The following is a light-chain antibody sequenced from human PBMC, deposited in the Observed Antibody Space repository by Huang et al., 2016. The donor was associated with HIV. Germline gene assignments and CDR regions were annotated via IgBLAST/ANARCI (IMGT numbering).Light chain of an antibody. V-gene: IGKV3-15*01. CDR1: QSVSSN. J-gene: IGKJ3*01. CDR2: GAS. CDR3: QQNNNWPPLFT. Sequence: EIVMTQSPATLSVSPGERATLSCRASQSVSSNLAWYQQKPGQAPRLLIYGASTRATGIPARFSGSGSVTEFTLTISSLQSEDFAVYYCQQNNNWPPLFTFGPGTKVDIK.